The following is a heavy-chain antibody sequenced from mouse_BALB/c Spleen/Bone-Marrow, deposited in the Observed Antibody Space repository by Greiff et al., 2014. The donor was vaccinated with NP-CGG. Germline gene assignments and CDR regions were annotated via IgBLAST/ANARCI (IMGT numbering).Heavy chain of an antibody. CDR3: ARYYGSTYGYYFDY. J-gene: IGHJ2*01. D-gene: IGHD1-1*01. Sequence: EVNLVESGPSLVKPSQTLSLTCSVTGDSITSGYWNWIRKFPGNKLEYMGYISYSGSTYYNPSLKSRISITRDTSKNQYYLQLNSVTTEDTATYYCARYYGSTYGYYFDYWGQGTTLTVSS. CDR2: ISYSGST. V-gene: IGHV3-8*02. CDR1: GDSITSGY.